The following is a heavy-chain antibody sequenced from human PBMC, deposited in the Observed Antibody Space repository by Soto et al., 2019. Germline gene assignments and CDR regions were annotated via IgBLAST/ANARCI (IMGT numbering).Heavy chain of an antibody. D-gene: IGHD3-10*01. Sequence: EVQLVESGGGLVQPGRSLRLSCAASGFSFDDYAMHWVRQAPGKGLEWVTGISWNSGTIGYADSVKGRFTISRDNANISLYLQMNSLRAEDTALYYCARDVWSRASGPPDSWGQGTLVTVSS. CDR2: ISWNSGTI. CDR3: ARDVWSRASGPPDS. V-gene: IGHV3-9*01. CDR1: GFSFDDYA. J-gene: IGHJ4*02.